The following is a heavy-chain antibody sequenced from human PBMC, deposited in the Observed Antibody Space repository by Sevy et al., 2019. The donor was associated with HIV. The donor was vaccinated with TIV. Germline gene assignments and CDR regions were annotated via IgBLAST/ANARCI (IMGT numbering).Heavy chain of an antibody. CDR1: GFTISRYA. CDR3: AGRLDYYDSSGYSY. CDR2: ISGSGGST. V-gene: IGHV3-23*01. J-gene: IGHJ4*02. Sequence: GGSLRLSCAASGFTISRYAMSWVRQAPGKGLEWVSAISGSGGSTYYADSVKGRFTISRDNSKNTLYLQMNSLRAEDTAVYYCAGRLDYYDSSGYSYWGQGTLVTVSS. D-gene: IGHD3-22*01.